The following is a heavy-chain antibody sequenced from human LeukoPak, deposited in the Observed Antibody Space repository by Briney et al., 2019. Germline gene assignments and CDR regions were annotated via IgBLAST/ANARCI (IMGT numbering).Heavy chain of an antibody. Sequence: SQTLSLTCTVSGGSISSYYWSWIRQPPGKWLEWIGYIYYSGSTNYNPSLKSRVTISVDTSKNQFSLKLSSVTAADTAVYYCAREGYDRSLDYWGQGTLVTVSS. CDR3: AREGYDRSLDY. V-gene: IGHV4-59*01. D-gene: IGHD3-22*01. CDR2: IYYSGST. CDR1: GGSISSYY. J-gene: IGHJ4*02.